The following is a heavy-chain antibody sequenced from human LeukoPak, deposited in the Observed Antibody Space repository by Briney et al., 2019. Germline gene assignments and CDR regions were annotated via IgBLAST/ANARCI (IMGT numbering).Heavy chain of an antibody. D-gene: IGHD3-22*01. CDR2: IKQDGSEK. V-gene: IGHV3-7*01. CDR1: GFTFSSYW. J-gene: IGHJ4*02. CDR3: ARGGKFYYDSSGYPGDY. Sequence: GGSLRLSCVASGFTFSSYWMSWVRQASGKGLEWVANIKQDGSEKYYVDSVRGRFTISRDNVKNSLYLQMNSLRAEDTAVYYCARGGKFYYDSSGYPGDYWGQGTLVTVSS.